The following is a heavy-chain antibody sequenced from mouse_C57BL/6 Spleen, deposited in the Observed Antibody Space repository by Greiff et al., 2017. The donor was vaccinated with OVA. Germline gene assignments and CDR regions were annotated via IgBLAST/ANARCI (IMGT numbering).Heavy chain of an antibody. CDR1: GYTFTSYW. J-gene: IGHJ3*01. D-gene: IGHD2-3*01. CDR2: IYPSDSET. Sequence: QVQLQQPGAELVRPGSSVKLSCKASGYTFTSYWMDWVKQRPGQGLEWIGIIYPSDSETHYNQKFKDKATLTVDKSSSTAYMQLSSLTSEDSAVYYCARGGVYDGYPAWFAYWGQGTLVTVSA. V-gene: IGHV1-61*01. CDR3: ARGGVYDGYPAWFAY.